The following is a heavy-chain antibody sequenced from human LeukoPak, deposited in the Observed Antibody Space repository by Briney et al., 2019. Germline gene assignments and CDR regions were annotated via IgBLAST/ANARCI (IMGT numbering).Heavy chain of an antibody. Sequence: AGSLRLSCAASGFTFSGYAMRWVRQAPGRGLEWVSAISGSGGITYYTDSVKGRFTISRDNSKNTLYLQMNSLRGEDTAVYYCAKDRREDLAVAGGIDYWGQGTLVTVSS. J-gene: IGHJ4*02. CDR1: GFTFSGYA. D-gene: IGHD6-19*01. CDR2: ISGSGGIT. V-gene: IGHV3-23*01. CDR3: AKDRREDLAVAGGIDY.